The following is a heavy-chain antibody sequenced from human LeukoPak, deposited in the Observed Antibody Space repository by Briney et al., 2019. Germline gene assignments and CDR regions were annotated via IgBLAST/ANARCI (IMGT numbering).Heavy chain of an antibody. J-gene: IGHJ4*02. D-gene: IGHD3-22*01. Sequence: GGSLRLSCADSGFTFSNYWMSWVRQAQGDGLEWVANMNQDGSEKYYVDSVKGRFTISRDNAKNSLYLQMNSPRAEDTAVYYCAKGNYDSSGYYYFDYWGQGTLVTVSS. CDR1: GFTFSNYW. CDR2: MNQDGSEK. V-gene: IGHV3-7*01. CDR3: AKGNYDSSGYYYFDY.